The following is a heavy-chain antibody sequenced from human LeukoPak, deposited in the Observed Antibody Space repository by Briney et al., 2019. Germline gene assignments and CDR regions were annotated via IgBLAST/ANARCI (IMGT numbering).Heavy chain of an antibody. CDR2: IKSKTDGETT. V-gene: IGHV3-15*01. CDR1: GFTFTNVW. J-gene: IGHJ3*01. CDR3: TTNAGNYGIDV. Sequence: PGGALRLSCAASGFTFTNVWMTWVRQAPGKGREWVGRIKSKTDGETTDYAAPVKDRFSISRDDSKDTLFLQMSSLKDEDTGIYYCTTNAGNYGIDVWGQGTVVTVSS. D-gene: IGHD1-7*01.